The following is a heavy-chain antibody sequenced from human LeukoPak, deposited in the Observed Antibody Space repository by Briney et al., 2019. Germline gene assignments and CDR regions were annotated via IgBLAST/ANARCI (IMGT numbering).Heavy chain of an antibody. CDR3: ASPRTGYYIDY. CDR2: IYHSGST. CDR1: GYSISSGYY. J-gene: IGHJ4*02. V-gene: IGHV4-38-2*01. Sequence: PSETLSLTCAVSGYSISSGYYWGWIRQPPGKGLEWIGSIYHSGSTYYNPSLKSRVTISVDTSENQFSLKLSSVTAADTAVYYCASPRTGYYIDYWGQGTLVTVSS. D-gene: IGHD3/OR15-3a*01.